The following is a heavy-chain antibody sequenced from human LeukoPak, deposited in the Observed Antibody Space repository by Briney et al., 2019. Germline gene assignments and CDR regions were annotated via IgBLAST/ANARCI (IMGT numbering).Heavy chain of an antibody. Sequence: SETLSLTCTVSGGSISSSRYYWGWIRQPPGKGLEWIGSIYYSGSTYYNPSLKSRVTISVDTSKNQFSLKLSSVTAADTAVYYCARHDSSGYYYLYYFDYWGQGTLVTVSS. CDR2: IYYSGST. J-gene: IGHJ4*02. CDR1: GGSISSSRYY. CDR3: ARHDSSGYYYLYYFDY. D-gene: IGHD3-22*01. V-gene: IGHV4-39*01.